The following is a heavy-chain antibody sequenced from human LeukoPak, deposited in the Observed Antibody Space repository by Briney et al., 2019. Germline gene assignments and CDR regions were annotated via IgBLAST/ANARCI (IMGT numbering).Heavy chain of an antibody. V-gene: IGHV3-30-3*01. CDR3: ARVEVRGVIARNYYYYGMDV. J-gene: IGHJ6*02. CDR1: GFTFSSYA. CDR2: ISYDGSNK. D-gene: IGHD3-10*01. Sequence: GGSLRLSCAASGFTFSSYAMHWVRQAPGKGLEWVAVISYDGSNKYYADSVKGRFTISRDNSKNTLYLQMNSLRAEDTAVYYCARVEVRGVIARNYYYYGMDVWGQGTTVTVSS.